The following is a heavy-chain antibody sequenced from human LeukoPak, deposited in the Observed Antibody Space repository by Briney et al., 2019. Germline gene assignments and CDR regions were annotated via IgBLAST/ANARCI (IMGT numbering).Heavy chain of an antibody. J-gene: IGHJ4*02. CDR2: ISGSGDST. D-gene: IGHD7-27*01. Sequence: PGGSLRLSCAASGFTFSTYAMNWVRQAPGKGLEWVSGISGSGDSTYYADSVKGRFTISKDNSKNTLYLQMNSLRADDTAVYYCAKGDCGDYWGQGTLVTVSS. V-gene: IGHV3-23*01. CDR3: AKGDCGDY. CDR1: GFTFSTYA.